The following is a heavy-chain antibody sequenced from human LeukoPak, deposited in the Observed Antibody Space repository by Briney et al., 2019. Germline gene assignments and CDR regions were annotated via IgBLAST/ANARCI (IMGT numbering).Heavy chain of an antibody. CDR2: ISGSGGST. J-gene: IGHJ3*02. D-gene: IGHD6-13*01. CDR1: GFTFSSYG. V-gene: IGHV3-23*01. CDR3: ASLALRSSSWQDAFDI. Sequence: SGGSLRLSCAASGFTFSSYGMSWVRQAPGKGPEWVSAISGSGGSTYYADSVKGRFTISRDNSKNTLYLQMNSLRAEDTAVYYCASLALRSSSWQDAFDIWGQGTMVTVSS.